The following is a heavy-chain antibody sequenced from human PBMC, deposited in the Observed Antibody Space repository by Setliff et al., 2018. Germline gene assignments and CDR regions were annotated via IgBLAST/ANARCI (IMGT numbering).Heavy chain of an antibody. D-gene: IGHD4-4*01. CDR2: ISPKSGGT. V-gene: IGHV1-2*02. CDR1: GYTLTNYY. Sequence: ASVKVSCKASGYTLTNYYMHWVRQAPGQGLEWMGWISPKSGGTNYGQKFQGRVTMTRDTSISTVYMELSRLRSDDTAVYYCARGGTTLTSYDYWGQGTLVTVS. CDR3: ARGGTTLTSYDY. J-gene: IGHJ4*02.